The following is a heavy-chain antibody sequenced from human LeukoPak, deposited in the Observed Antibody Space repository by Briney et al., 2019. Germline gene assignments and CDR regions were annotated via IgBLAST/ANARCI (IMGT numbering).Heavy chain of an antibody. V-gene: IGHV3-15*01. Sequence: GGSLRLSCAASGFTFSNAWMIWVRQTPGKGLEWIGHIQSSDDGGATDYAAPVQGRFTISRDDSKSTVYLQMNSLKIEDTGVYYCTTTIFSTSWEGDWFDPWGQGTLVTVSS. D-gene: IGHD1-26*01. J-gene: IGHJ5*02. CDR2: IQSSDDGGAT. CDR3: TTTIFSTSWEGDWFDP. CDR1: GFTFSNAW.